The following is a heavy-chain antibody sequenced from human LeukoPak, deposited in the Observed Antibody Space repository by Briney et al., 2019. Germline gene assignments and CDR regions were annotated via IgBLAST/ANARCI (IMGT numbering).Heavy chain of an antibody. CDR3: ATSRRDGYNYPRFDY. D-gene: IGHD5-24*01. Sequence: PSETLSLTCTVSGGSISSSSYYWGWIRQPPGKGLEWIGSIYYSGSTYYNPSLKSRVTISVDTSKNQFSLKLSSVTAADTAVYYCATSRRDGYNYPRFDYWGQGTLVTVSS. CDR1: GGSISSSSYY. V-gene: IGHV4-39*01. J-gene: IGHJ4*02. CDR2: IYYSGST.